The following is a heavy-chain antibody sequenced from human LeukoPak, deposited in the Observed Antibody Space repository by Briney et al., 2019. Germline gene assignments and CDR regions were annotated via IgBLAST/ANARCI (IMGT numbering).Heavy chain of an antibody. CDR3: ARDSVLLWFGELSPFDY. D-gene: IGHD3-10*01. CDR2: ISGSGDNT. J-gene: IGHJ4*02. Sequence: PGGSLRLSCAASGLIFTNYGMSWARQAPGKGLEWVSTISGSGDNTYSADFVKGRFTVSRDTSKNTLYLQMNSLRAEDTAVYYCARDSVLLWFGELSPFDYWGQGTLVTVSS. CDR1: GLIFTNYG. V-gene: IGHV3-23*01.